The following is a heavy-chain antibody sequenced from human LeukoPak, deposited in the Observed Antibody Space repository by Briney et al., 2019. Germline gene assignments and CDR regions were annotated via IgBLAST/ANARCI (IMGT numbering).Heavy chain of an antibody. J-gene: IGHJ6*04. CDR3: AREKAAAGKGYYGMDV. V-gene: IGHV4-38-2*02. CDR2: IYHSGST. D-gene: IGHD6-13*01. CDR1: GYSISSGYY. Sequence: SETLPLTCAVSGYSISSGYYWGWIRQPPGKGLEWIGSIYHSGSTYYNPSLKSRVTISVDTSENQFSLKLSSVTAADTAVYYCAREKAAAGKGYYGMDVWGKGTTVTVSS.